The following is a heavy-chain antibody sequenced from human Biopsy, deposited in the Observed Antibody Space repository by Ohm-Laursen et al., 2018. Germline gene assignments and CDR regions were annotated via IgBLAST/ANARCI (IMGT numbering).Heavy chain of an antibody. CDR3: ARDRGYYSDRTVPGYFDL. CDR1: GGSISNNNYY. D-gene: IGHD3-22*01. Sequence: GALSLTCPVSGGSISNNNYYWGWIRQPPGKGLEWIGYVYYTGSTDYNPSLQSRVTISVDTSKNHFSLRLRSVTPADTAIYYCARDRGYYSDRTVPGYFDLWGRGTLVTVSS. CDR2: VYYTGST. V-gene: IGHV4-61*03. J-gene: IGHJ2*01.